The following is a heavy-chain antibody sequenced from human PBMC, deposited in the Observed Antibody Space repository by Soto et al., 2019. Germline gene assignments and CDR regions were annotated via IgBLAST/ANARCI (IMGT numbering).Heavy chain of an antibody. V-gene: IGHV1-18*01. CDR2: ISAYNGNT. J-gene: IGHJ3*02. CDR3: ARYSTLVHAKTPAELTHAFDI. Sequence: ASVKVSCKASGYTFTSYGISWVRQAPGQGLEWMGWISAYNGNTNYAQKLQGRVTMTTDTSTSTAYMELRSLRSDDTAVYYCARYSTLVHAKTPAELTHAFDIWGQGTMVTVSS. D-gene: IGHD1-26*01. CDR1: GYTFTSYG.